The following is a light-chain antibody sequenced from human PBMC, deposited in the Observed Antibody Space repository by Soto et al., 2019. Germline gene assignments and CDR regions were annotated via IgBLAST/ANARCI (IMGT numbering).Light chain of an antibody. CDR2: VAS. J-gene: IGKJ5*01. CDR3: QQYASSPIT. CDR1: QSVSSNF. V-gene: IGKV3-20*01. Sequence: EIVLTQSPGTLSLSPGERATLSCRASQSVSSNFLAWYQQKSGQAPRLLIYVASSRATGIPGRFSGSGSGTDFTLTISRLEPEDFAVYYWQQYASSPITFGQGTRLEIK.